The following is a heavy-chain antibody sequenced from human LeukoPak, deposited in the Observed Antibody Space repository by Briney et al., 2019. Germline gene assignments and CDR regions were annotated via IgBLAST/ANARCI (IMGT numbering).Heavy chain of an antibody. D-gene: IGHD6-19*01. CDR2: ISSKGDYT. CDR1: GFTFSTYT. J-gene: IGHJ4*02. Sequence: GGSLRLSCAASGFTFSTYTMPWVRQAPGKGLEFVAAISSKGDYTHYANSVKGRFTISRDNPKNTLHLEMGSLRGEDMAVYYCARPSTSGWYAPFFWGLGTLVTVSS. CDR3: ARPSTSGWYAPFF. V-gene: IGHV3-64*01.